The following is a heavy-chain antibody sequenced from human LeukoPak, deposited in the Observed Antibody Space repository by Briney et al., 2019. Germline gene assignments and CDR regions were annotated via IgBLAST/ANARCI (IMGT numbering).Heavy chain of an antibody. J-gene: IGHJ4*02. CDR1: GYTFTSYG. V-gene: IGHV1-18*01. Sequence: ASVKVSCKASGYTFTSYGISWVRQAPGQGLEWMGWISAYNGNTNYAQKPQGRVTMTTDTSTSTAYMELRSLRSDDTAVYYCARDLGYSSGWYNFDYWGQGTLVTVSS. CDR3: ARDLGYSSGWYNFDY. CDR2: ISAYNGNT. D-gene: IGHD6-19*01.